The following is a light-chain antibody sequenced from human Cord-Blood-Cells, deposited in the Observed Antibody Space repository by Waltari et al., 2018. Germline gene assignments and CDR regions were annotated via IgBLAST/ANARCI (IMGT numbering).Light chain of an antibody. Sequence: QSALTQPASVSGSPGQSITISCTGTSSDVGSYNPVPWYQQHPGKAPKRMIYEGSKRPSGVSTRCSGAKSGNTASLTISGLQAEDEADYYCCSYAGSSTFVFGGGTKLTVL. J-gene: IGLJ3*02. CDR1: SSDVGSYNP. CDR3: CSYAGSSTFV. V-gene: IGLV2-23*01. CDR2: EGS.